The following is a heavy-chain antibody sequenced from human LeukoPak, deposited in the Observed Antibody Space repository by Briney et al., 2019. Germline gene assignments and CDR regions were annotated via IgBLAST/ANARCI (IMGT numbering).Heavy chain of an antibody. CDR1: GYTFTVYY. V-gene: IGHV1-2*02. D-gene: IGHD5-12*01. Sequence: GASVTVSCKASGYTFTVYYMHWVRQAPGQGLEWMGWINPNSGGTNYAQKFQGRVTMTRDTSISTAYMELSRLRSDDTAVYYCARGHAVGYALFGDWGQGTLVTVSS. CDR3: ARGHAVGYALFGD. CDR2: INPNSGGT. J-gene: IGHJ4*02.